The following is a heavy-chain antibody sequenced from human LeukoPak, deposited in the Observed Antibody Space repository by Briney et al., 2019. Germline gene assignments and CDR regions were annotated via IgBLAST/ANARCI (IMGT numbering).Heavy chain of an antibody. CDR1: GGSISSYY. CDR2: IYYSGST. CDR3: ARRPFDAFDI. Sequence: SETLSLTCTVSGGSISSYYWSWIRQPPGKGLEWIGYIYYSGSTNYNPSLKSRVTISVDTSKNQFSLKLSSVTAADTAVYYCARRPFDAFDIWGQRDNGHRLF. J-gene: IGHJ3*02. V-gene: IGHV4-59*08.